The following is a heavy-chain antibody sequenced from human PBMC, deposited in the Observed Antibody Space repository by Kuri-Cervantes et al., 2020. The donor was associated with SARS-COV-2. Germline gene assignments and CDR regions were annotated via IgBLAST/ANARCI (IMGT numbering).Heavy chain of an antibody. CDR2: INGGGEET. J-gene: IGHJ4*02. D-gene: IGHD5-12*01. Sequence: GESLKISCVGSGFSFSTYAMSWVRQAPGKGLQWVSSINGGGEETYYADSVKGRFAISRDNSKNTLSLQLNSLGAEDTAVYYCVLWTGSYSGNRRFDNCGQGTLVTVPS. CDR3: VLWTGSYSGNRRFDN. CDR1: GFSFSTYA. V-gene: IGHV3-23*01.